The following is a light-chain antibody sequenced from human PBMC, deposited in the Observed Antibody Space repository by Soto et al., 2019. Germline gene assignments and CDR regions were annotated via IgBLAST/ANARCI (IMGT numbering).Light chain of an antibody. CDR1: SGHSSYA. CDR3: PTWGTDFSVV. V-gene: IGLV4-69*01. Sequence: QAVLTQSPSASASLGASVKLTCTLSSGHSSYAIAWHQQQPEKGPRYLMKLNSDGSHNKGDGIPDRFSGSSSGAERYLTISSLQSEDEADYYCPTWGTDFSVVFGGGTKVTVL. CDR2: LNSDGSH. J-gene: IGLJ2*01.